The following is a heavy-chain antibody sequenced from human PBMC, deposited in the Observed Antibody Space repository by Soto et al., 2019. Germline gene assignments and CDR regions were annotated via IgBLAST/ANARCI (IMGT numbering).Heavy chain of an antibody. CDR3: ARDLNYGRFDY. V-gene: IGHV3-48*01. CDR1: GFTFSSYS. J-gene: IGHJ4*02. Sequence: EVQLVESGGGLVQPGGSLRLSCAASGFTFSSYSMNWVRQAPGKGLEWVSYISSSSSTIYYADSVKGRFTISRDNAKKSLYLQMNSLRAEDTAVDYCARDLNYGRFDYWGQGTLVTVS. D-gene: IGHD4-17*01. CDR2: ISSSSSTI.